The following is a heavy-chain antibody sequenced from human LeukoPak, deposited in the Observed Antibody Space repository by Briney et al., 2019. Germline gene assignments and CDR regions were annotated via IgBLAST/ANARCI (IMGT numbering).Heavy chain of an antibody. CDR1: GDSVSSGAYY. V-gene: IGHV4-61*08. CDR2: IYYSGST. Sequence: SETVSLTCTVSGDSVSSGAYYWPWIRQPPGKGLVCIGYIYYSGSTNYNPSLKSRVTISVDTSKNQFSLKLSSVTAADTAVYYCARDLTGEGYFDYWGPGKPGTVSS. CDR3: ARDLTGEGYFDY. D-gene: IGHD7-27*01. J-gene: IGHJ4*01.